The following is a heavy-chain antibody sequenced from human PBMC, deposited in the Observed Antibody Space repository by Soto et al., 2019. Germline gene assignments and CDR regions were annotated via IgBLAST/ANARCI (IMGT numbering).Heavy chain of an antibody. CDR1: GFTFSSYA. CDR3: VNEGGSYRGGAFDY. CDR2: ISGRGGNT. Sequence: EVQLLESGGGLVQPGGSLRLSCAASGFTFSSYAMSWVRQAPGKGLEWVSAISGRGGNTYYADSVKGRFTISRDTSNNSLYLQMNSLGAEDTAVYYLVNEGGSYRGGAFDYWGQGTLVTVSS. V-gene: IGHV3-23*01. D-gene: IGHD3-16*02. J-gene: IGHJ4*02.